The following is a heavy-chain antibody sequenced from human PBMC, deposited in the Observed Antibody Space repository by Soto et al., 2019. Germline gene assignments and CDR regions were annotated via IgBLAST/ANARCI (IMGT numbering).Heavy chain of an antibody. CDR3: ARRYYYDSSGYYFNPPDAFDI. V-gene: IGHV5-51*01. Sequence: GESLKISCKGSGYSFTSYWIGWVRQMPGKGLEWTGIIYPGDSDTRYSPSFQGQVTISADKSISTAYLQWSSLKASDTAMYYCARRYYYDSSGYYFNPPDAFDIWGQGTMVTVSS. CDR1: GYSFTSYW. D-gene: IGHD3-22*01. CDR2: IYPGDSDT. J-gene: IGHJ3*02.